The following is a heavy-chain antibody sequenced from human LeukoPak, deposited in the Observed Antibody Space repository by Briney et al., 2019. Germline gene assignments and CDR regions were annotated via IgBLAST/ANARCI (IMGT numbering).Heavy chain of an antibody. D-gene: IGHD5-12*01. J-gene: IGHJ4*02. CDR3: ARGGYSGSVNPFDY. CDR2: IIPIYGTA. CDR1: GGTFSSYA. Sequence: TVKVSCKASGGTFSSYAISWVRQAPGQGLEWMGGIIPIYGTANYAQKFQGRVTITADESTSTAYMELSSLRSEDTAVYYCARGGYSGSVNPFDYWGQGTLVSVST. V-gene: IGHV1-69*01.